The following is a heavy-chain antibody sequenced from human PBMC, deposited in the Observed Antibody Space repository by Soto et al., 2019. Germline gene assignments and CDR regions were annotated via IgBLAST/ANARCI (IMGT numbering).Heavy chain of an antibody. J-gene: IGHJ4*02. D-gene: IGHD3-10*01. CDR1: GGTFSSYA. V-gene: IGHV1-69*01. CDR3: ARSVGTWFGEFSIDY. Sequence: QVQLVQSGAEVKKPGSSVKVSCKASGGTFSSYAISWVRQAPGQGLEWMGGIIPIFGTANYAQKFQGRIKITADQPTSTAYIEQRRLRSEDTAVYYWARSVGTWFGEFSIDYWGRGTLVTVSS. CDR2: IIPIFGTA.